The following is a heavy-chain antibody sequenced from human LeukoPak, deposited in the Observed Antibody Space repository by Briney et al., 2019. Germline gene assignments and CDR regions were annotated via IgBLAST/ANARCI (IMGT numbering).Heavy chain of an antibody. CDR2: IKQDGSEK. CDR3: ASYYGSGSYYLDY. CDR1: GFTFSSYW. V-gene: IGHV3-7*01. J-gene: IGHJ4*02. Sequence: GGSLRLSCAASGFTFSSYWMSWVRQAPGKGLEWVANIKQDGSEKYYVDSVKGRFTISRDNAKNSLYLQMNSLRAEDTAVYYCASYYGSGSYYLDYWGQGTLVTVSS. D-gene: IGHD3-10*01.